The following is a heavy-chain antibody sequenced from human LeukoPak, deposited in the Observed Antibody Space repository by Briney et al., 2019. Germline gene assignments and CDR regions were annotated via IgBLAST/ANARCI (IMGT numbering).Heavy chain of an antibody. CDR2: IYYSGST. V-gene: IGHV4-31*03. CDR1: DGSISSGGYY. Sequence: PSETLSLTCTVSDGSISSGGYYWSWIRQHPGKGLEWIGYIYYSGSTYYNPSLKSRATISVDTSKNQFSLKLSSVTAADTAVYYCARDPSYCSGGSCYSFDSWGQGTLVTVSS. J-gene: IGHJ4*02. D-gene: IGHD2-15*01. CDR3: ARDPSYCSGGSCYSFDS.